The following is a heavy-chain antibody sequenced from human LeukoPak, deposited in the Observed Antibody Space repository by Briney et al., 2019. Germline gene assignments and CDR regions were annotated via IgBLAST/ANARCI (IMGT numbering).Heavy chain of an antibody. Sequence: SETLSLTCAVYGGSFSGYYWSWIRQPPGKGLEWIGEINHSGSTNYNPSLKSRVTISVDTSKNQFSLKLSSVTAADTAAYYCARGRGDYVWGSYRYNPHYFDYWGQGTLVTVSS. CDR3: ARGRGDYVWGSYRYNPHYFDY. V-gene: IGHV4-34*01. D-gene: IGHD3-16*02. J-gene: IGHJ4*02. CDR1: GGSFSGYY. CDR2: INHSGST.